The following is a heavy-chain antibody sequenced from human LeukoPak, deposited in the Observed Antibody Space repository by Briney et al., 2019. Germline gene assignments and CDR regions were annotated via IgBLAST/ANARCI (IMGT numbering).Heavy chain of an antibody. CDR1: GITFGSYS. V-gene: IGHV3-7*01. J-gene: IGHJ4*02. Sequence: GGSLRLSCVASGITFGSYSMTWVHQAPGKGLEWVANIDPDGSEKDYVESVKGRLTISRDNAKKILYLQMNSLRADDTAVYYCAIPSSYDGSRYYHAYWGQGTLVSVSS. CDR3: AIPSSYDGSRYYHAY. CDR2: IDPDGSEK. D-gene: IGHD3-22*01.